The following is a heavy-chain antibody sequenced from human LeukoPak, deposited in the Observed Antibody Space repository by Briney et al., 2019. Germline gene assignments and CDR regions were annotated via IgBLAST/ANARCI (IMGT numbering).Heavy chain of an antibody. CDR3: ARGHSVDTAMLRDDY. Sequence: ASVKVSCKASGYTFTSYDINWVRQATGQGLEWMGWMNPNSGNTGYAQKFQGRVTMTRNTSISTAYMELSSLRSEDTAVYYCARGHSVDTAMLRDDYWGRGTLVTVSS. V-gene: IGHV1-8*01. J-gene: IGHJ4*02. CDR2: MNPNSGNT. CDR1: GYTFTSYD. D-gene: IGHD5-18*01.